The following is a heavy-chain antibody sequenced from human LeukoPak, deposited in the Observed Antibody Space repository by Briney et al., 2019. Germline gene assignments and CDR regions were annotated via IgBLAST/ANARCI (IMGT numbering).Heavy chain of an antibody. CDR1: GLTFSRYS. D-gene: IGHD2-2*01. Sequence: GGSLRLSCAVSGLTFSRYSMNWVRQAAGKGLEWVSSISSSSSYVYYAESGNCRFTISRDNAKNSLYLQMNSVIAEDPAGYCFARDPGYCSRTSCYRSFDYCGEGTLVT. CDR3: ARDPGYCSRTSCYRSFDY. CDR2: ISSSSSYV. V-gene: IGHV3-21*01. J-gene: IGHJ4*02.